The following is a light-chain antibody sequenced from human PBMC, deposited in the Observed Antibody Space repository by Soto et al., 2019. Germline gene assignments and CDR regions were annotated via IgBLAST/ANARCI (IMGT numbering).Light chain of an antibody. CDR1: QSVSSN. CDR3: QKYNNWPPIT. V-gene: IGKV3-15*01. J-gene: IGKJ3*01. Sequence: EIVMTQSPATLSVSPGERATLSCRASQSVSSNLAWYQQKPGQAPRLLIYGASTRATGIPARFRGSGSGTEFTLTISSLQSEDFAVYYCQKYNNWPPITFGPGTKVDIK. CDR2: GAS.